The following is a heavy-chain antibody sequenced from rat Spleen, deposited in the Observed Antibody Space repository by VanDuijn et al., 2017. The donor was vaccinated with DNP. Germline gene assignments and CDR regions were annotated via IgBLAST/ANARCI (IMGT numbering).Heavy chain of an antibody. D-gene: IGHD1-12*02. Sequence: EVQLVESGGDLVQPGRSLKLSCAASGFTFSDYAMAWVRQSPKKGLEWVATIIYDGSRTHYRDSVKGRFTISRDDAKTTLYLQMDSLRSEDTATYYCATQDYYDGTRFSFWGQGTLVTVSS. J-gene: IGHJ3*01. V-gene: IGHV5S10*01. CDR1: GFTFSDYA. CDR2: IIYDGSRT. CDR3: ATQDYYDGTRFSF.